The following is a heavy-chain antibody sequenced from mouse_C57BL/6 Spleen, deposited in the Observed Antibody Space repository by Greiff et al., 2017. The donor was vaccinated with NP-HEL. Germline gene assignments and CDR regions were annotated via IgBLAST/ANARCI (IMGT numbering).Heavy chain of an antibody. Sequence: QVQLQQSGAELVRPGASVTLSCKASGYTFTDYEMHWVKQTPVHGLEWIGAIDPETGGTAYNQKFKGKAILTADKSSSTAYMELRSLTSEDSAVYYCTRHYGNYGEGLAYWGQGTLVTVSA. J-gene: IGHJ3*01. V-gene: IGHV1-15*01. CDR3: TRHYGNYGEGLAY. CDR1: GYTFTDYE. CDR2: IDPETGGT. D-gene: IGHD2-1*01.